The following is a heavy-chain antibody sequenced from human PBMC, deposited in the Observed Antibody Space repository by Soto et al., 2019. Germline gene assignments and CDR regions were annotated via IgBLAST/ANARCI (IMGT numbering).Heavy chain of an antibody. CDR1: GGTFSSYA. CDR3: ARVSRGYSYASYYYYGMDV. CDR2: IIPIFGTA. Sequence: SVKVSCKASGGTFSSYAISWVRQAPGQGLEWMGGIIPIFGTANYAQKFQGRVTITADKSTSTAYMELSSLRSGDTAVYYCARVSRGYSYASYYYYGMDVWGQGTTVTVSS. D-gene: IGHD5-18*01. J-gene: IGHJ6*02. V-gene: IGHV1-69*06.